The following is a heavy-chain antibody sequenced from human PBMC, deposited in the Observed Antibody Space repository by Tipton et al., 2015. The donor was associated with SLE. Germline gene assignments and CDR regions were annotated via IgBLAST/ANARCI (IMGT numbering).Heavy chain of an antibody. D-gene: IGHD4-17*01. CDR1: GASIRSQY. CDR3: AKDYNYDYPDYN. CDR2: IYHIGYSDT. Sequence: TLSLTCSVSGASIRSQYWAWIRQPPGKGLELIGYIYHIGYSDTYYNPSLKSRVTLSVDTSKNQFSLKVNSVTAADTAVYYCAKDYNYDYPDYNWGQGTLVIVSS. V-gene: IGHV4-59*11. J-gene: IGHJ4*02.